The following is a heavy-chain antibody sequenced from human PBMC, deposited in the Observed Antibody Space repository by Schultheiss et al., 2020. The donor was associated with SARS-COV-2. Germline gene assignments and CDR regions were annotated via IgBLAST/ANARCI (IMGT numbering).Heavy chain of an antibody. CDR1: GGSFSGYY. V-gene: IGHV4-34*01. Sequence: SETLSLTCAVYGGSFSGYYWSWIRQPPGKGLEWIGEINHSGSTNYNPSLKSRVTISVDTSKNQFSLKLSSVTAADTAVYYCAKGDVWYDYIWGSYRYTPGDYWGQGTLVTVSS. CDR3: AKGDVWYDYIWGSYRYTPGDY. J-gene: IGHJ4*02. CDR2: INHSGST. D-gene: IGHD3-16*02.